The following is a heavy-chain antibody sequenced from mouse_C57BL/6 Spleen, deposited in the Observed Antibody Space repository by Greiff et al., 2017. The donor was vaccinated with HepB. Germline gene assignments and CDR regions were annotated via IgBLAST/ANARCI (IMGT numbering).Heavy chain of an antibody. D-gene: IGHD2-5*01. Sequence: VKLQESGAELVRPGSSVKLSCKASGYTFTSYWMDWVKQRPGQGLEWIGNIYPSDSETHYNQKFKDKATLTVDKSSSTAYMQLSSLTSEDSAVYYCARSGYSNPHYYAMDYWGQGTSVTVSS. CDR3: ARSGYSNPHYYAMDY. V-gene: IGHV1-61*01. CDR2: IYPSDSET. CDR1: GYTFTSYW. J-gene: IGHJ4*01.